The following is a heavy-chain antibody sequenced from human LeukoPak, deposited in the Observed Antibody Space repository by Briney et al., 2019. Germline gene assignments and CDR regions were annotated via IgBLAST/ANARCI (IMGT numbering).Heavy chain of an antibody. CDR1: GHQFISYT. Sequence: GASVKVSCKASGHQFISYTMSWVRQAPGQGLEWMGWINTKTANPTYAQDFTGRFVFSLDTSVSTAYLQISGLKAGDTAVYYCARVAGFGERGMDVWGQGTTVTVSS. J-gene: IGHJ6*02. V-gene: IGHV7-4-1*02. CDR2: INTKTANP. CDR3: ARVAGFGERGMDV. D-gene: IGHD3-10*01.